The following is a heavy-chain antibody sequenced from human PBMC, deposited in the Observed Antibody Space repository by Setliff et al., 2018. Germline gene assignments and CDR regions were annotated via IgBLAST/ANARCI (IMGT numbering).Heavy chain of an antibody. CDR3: TTDRAACSGSSCYNGFDV. CDR2: SKSKIAGGAI. V-gene: IGHV3-15*07. Sequence: PGGSLRLSCAASGFTFSYAWMHWVRQAPGKGLEWVGRSKSKIAGGAIDYAAPVKGRFTISRDDSKNTLYLQMSSLKTEDTAMYYCTTDRAACSGSSCYNGFDVWGQGTMVTVS. D-gene: IGHD2-2*02. J-gene: IGHJ3*01. CDR1: GFTFSYAW.